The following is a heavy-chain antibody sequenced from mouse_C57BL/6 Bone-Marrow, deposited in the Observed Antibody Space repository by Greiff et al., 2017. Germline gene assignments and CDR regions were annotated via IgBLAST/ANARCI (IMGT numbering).Heavy chain of an antibody. CDR3: AHGNYFDWYFAV. J-gene: IGHJ1*03. CDR1: GYTFTSYW. Sequence: VKLQQPGAELVQPGASVKLSCKASGYTFTSYWLHWVKQRPGRGLAWIGRIDPNSGGTKYNEKFKSKATLTVDKPSSTAYMQLSSLTSEDSAVYYCAHGNYFDWYFAVWGTGTTVTVSS. CDR2: IDPNSGGT. D-gene: IGHD2-1*01. V-gene: IGHV1-72*01.